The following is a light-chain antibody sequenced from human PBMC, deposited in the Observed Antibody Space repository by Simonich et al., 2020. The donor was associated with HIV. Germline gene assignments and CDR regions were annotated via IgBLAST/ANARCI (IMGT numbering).Light chain of an antibody. J-gene: IGKJ2*01. CDR2: AAS. V-gene: IGKV1-8*01. CDR1: QGISSY. CDR3: QQSYSTAPYT. Sequence: AIRMTQSPSSLSASTGDRVTITCRASQGISSYLAWYQQKPGKAPKLLIHAASSLQSGVPSRFSGGGSGTEFTLTISSLQPEDSATYFCQQSYSTAPYTFGLGTNLEIK.